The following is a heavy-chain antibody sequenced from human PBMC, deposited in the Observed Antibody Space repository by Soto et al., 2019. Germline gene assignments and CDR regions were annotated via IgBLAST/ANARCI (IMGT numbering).Heavy chain of an antibody. CDR1: GFSLTTSGVG. V-gene: IGHV2-5*02. J-gene: IGHJ4*02. Sequence: QITLKESGPTLVRPTQTLTLTCTFSGFSLTTSGVGVGWIRQPPGKALEWLAVIYWDDDKRYSSSLKSRLTMTKDTSTNQVLLTMTNMDPLDTARYYCQHHPYYGLGSYSFYYWGQGPLVTVSS. CDR3: QHHPYYGLGSYSFYY. D-gene: IGHD3-10*01. CDR2: IYWDDDK.